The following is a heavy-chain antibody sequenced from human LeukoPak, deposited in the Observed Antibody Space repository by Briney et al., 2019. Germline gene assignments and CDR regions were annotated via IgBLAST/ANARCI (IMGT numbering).Heavy chain of an antibody. J-gene: IGHJ4*02. Sequence: GGALRLSCAASGFTLSSYCMHWVRQAPGKGVEGGAFIRYDGSNKYYADSVKGRFTISRDNSKSTLYLQMNSLRAEDTAVYYCARAVAGRILENDYWGQGTLVTVSS. CDR2: IRYDGSNK. D-gene: IGHD6-19*01. V-gene: IGHV3-30*02. CDR1: GFTLSSYC. CDR3: ARAVAGRILENDY.